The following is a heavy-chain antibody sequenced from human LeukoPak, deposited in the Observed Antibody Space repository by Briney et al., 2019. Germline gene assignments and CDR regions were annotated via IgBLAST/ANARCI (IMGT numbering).Heavy chain of an antibody. CDR3: AKETPNTGWFDP. J-gene: IGHJ5*02. V-gene: IGHV1-46*01. D-gene: IGHD1-14*01. CDR2: INPSGGST. CDR1: GYTFTSYY. Sequence: ASVTVSCTASGYTFTSYYMHWVRQAPGQGLEWMGIINPSGGSTSYPQRFQDRVTLTKDTSTNTVYMELSSLRSEDTAIYYCAKETPNTGWFDPWGQGTLVTVSS.